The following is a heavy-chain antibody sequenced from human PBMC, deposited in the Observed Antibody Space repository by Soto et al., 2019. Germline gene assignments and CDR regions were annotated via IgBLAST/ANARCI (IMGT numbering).Heavy chain of an antibody. Sequence: SETLSLTCAVYGGSFSGYYWSWIRQPPGKGLEWIGEINHSGSTNYNPSLKSRVTISVDTSKNQFSLKLSSVTAADTAVYYCVRGGRRFLEWLSPRRNWFDPWGQGTLVTVSS. CDR1: GGSFSGYY. V-gene: IGHV4-34*01. D-gene: IGHD3-3*01. CDR2: INHSGST. CDR3: VRGGRRFLEWLSPRRNWFDP. J-gene: IGHJ5*02.